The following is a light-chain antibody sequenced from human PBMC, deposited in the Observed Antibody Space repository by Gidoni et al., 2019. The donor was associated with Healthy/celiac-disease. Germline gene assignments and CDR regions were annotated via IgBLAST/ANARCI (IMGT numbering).Light chain of an antibody. Sequence: DIVMTQSPHSLAVYLGERATIDCKSSQSVLYSSNNKNYLAWYQQKPGQPPKLLIYWASTRESGVPDRFSGSGSGTDFTLTISSLQAEDVAVYYCQQYYSTPWTFGQGTKVEIK. V-gene: IGKV4-1*01. CDR2: WAS. J-gene: IGKJ1*01. CDR1: QSVLYSSNNKNY. CDR3: QQYYSTPWT.